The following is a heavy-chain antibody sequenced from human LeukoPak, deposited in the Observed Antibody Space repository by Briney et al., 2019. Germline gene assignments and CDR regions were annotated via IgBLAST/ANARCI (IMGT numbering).Heavy chain of an antibody. CDR3: EKDNYYYDTFDI. CDR1: GFTFSSYA. V-gene: IGHV3-23*01. CDR2: ISGSGGST. D-gene: IGHD3-10*01. J-gene: IGHJ3*02. Sequence: GGSLRLSCAASGFTFSSYAMSWVRQAPGKGLEWVSAISGSGGSTYYADSVKGRFTISRDDSKNTLCLQMNSLRAEDTAVYYCEKDNYYYDTFDIWGQGTMVTVSS.